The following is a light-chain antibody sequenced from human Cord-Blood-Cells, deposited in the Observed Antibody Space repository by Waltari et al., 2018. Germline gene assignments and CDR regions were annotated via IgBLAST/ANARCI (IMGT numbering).Light chain of an antibody. V-gene: IGLV2-14*03. CDR3: SSYTSSSTLV. CDR2: DVS. J-gene: IGLJ3*02. CDR1: SSDVGGYNY. Sequence: QSALTQPASVSGSPGQSITIPCTGPSSDVGGYNYVSWYQQHTGKAPKLMIYDVSNRPSGVSNRFSGSKSGNTASLTISGLQAEDESDYYCSSYTSSSTLVFGGGTKLTVL.